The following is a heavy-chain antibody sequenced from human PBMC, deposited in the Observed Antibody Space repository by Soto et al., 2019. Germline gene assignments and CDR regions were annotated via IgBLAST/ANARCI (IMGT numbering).Heavy chain of an antibody. Sequence: QVQLVESGGGVVQPGRSLRLSCAASGFTFSSYAMHWVRQAPGKGLEWVAVISYDGSNKYYADSVKGRFTISRDNSKNPLYLQMNSLRAEDTAVYYCARDQWVVVVAATGWFDPWGQGTLVTVS. J-gene: IGHJ5*02. CDR2: ISYDGSNK. CDR3: ARDQWVVVVAATGWFDP. D-gene: IGHD2-15*01. CDR1: GFTFSSYA. V-gene: IGHV3-30-3*01.